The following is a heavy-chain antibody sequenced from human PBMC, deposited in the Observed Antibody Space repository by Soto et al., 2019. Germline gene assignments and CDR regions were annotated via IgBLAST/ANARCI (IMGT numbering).Heavy chain of an antibody. CDR1: GFPFSNAW. CDR3: TTDQLYDFWSGYGDY. V-gene: IGHV3-15*01. CDR2: IKSKTDGGTT. Sequence: EVQLVESGGGLVKPGGSLRLSCAASGFPFSNAWMSWVRQAPGKGLEWVGRIKSKTDGGTTDYAAPVKGRFTISRDDSKNTLYLQMNSLKTEDTAVYYCTTDQLYDFWSGYGDYWGQGTLVTVSS. D-gene: IGHD3-3*01. J-gene: IGHJ4*02.